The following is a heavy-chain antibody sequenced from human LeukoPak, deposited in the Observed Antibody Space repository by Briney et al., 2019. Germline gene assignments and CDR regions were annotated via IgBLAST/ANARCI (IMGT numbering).Heavy chain of an antibody. V-gene: IGHV3-48*02. Sequence: GGSLSLSCVASGFTFSTYNMNWVRQAPGKGLEWVSYISGSGSTIYYADSVKGRFIISRDNAKNSLYLQMNSLRDEDTAVYYCARDYGSHGEYFDYWGQGTLVTVSS. D-gene: IGHD3-10*01. CDR2: ISGSGSTI. CDR3: ARDYGSHGEYFDY. J-gene: IGHJ4*02. CDR1: GFTFSTYN.